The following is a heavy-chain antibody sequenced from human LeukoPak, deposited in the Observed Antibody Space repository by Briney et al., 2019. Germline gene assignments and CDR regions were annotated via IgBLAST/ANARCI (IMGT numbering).Heavy chain of an antibody. J-gene: IGHJ4*02. V-gene: IGHV3-48*01. Sequence: GGSLRLSCAASGFTFSNYSMNWVRQAPGKGLEWVSYISSSSNTIYYADSVKGRFTISRDNAKNSLYLQMNSLRPEDTAVYYCARENSGSYYQFDCWGQGTLVTVSS. CDR1: GFTFSNYS. D-gene: IGHD1-26*01. CDR2: ISSSSNTI. CDR3: ARENSGSYYQFDC.